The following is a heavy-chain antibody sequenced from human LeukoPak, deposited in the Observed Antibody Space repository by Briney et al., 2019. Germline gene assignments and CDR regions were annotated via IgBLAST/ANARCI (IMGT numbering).Heavy chain of an antibody. J-gene: IGHJ4*02. CDR3: VRVGSSYGYGDWDHFDY. Sequence: GESLRLSCAASGFTVSSNYMSWVRQAPGKGLELVSIIYSGGSTYYADSVKGRFTISRDNSKNTLYLQMNSLRAEDTAVYFCVRVGSSYGYGDWDHFDYWGQGTPVTVSS. V-gene: IGHV3-66*02. CDR2: IYSGGST. D-gene: IGHD5-18*01. CDR1: GFTVSSNY.